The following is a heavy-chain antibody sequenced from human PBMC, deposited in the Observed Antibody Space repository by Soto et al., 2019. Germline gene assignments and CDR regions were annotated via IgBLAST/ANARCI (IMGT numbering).Heavy chain of an antibody. V-gene: IGHV3-30*18. CDR2: ISDTGSSH. D-gene: IGHD2-2*01. CDR1: VFTFISYG. J-gene: IGHJ4*02. Sequence: GWSLRLACVCSVFTFISYGMHWVRQAPGKGLECVAVISDTGSSHYYAASVEGRFTISRENYKNTLSLHMDRLRVEDTAVYYCAKDRGGDCPDNSCYFGADYWGQGTPVTVSS. CDR3: AKDRGGDCPDNSCYFGADY.